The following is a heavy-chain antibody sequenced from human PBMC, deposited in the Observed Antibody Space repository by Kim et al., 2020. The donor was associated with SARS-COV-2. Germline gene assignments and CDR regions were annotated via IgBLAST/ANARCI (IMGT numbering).Heavy chain of an antibody. Sequence: PSFQGQVTISADKSISTAYLQWSSLKASDTAMYYCARNYYDSSGYAPIDYWGQGTLVTVSS. CDR3: ARNYYDSSGYAPIDY. V-gene: IGHV5-51*01. D-gene: IGHD3-22*01. J-gene: IGHJ4*02.